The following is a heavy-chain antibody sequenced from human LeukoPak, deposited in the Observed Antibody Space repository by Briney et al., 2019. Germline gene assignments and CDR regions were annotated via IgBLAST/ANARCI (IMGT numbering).Heavy chain of an antibody. J-gene: IGHJ2*01. D-gene: IGHD4-23*01. CDR3: ARSVVTLYWYFDL. CDR2: IYYSGST. CDR1: GGSISSSSYY. V-gene: IGHV4-61*05. Sequence: KTSETLSLTCTVSGGSISSSSYYWGWIRQPPGKGLEWIGYIYYSGSTNYNPSLKSRVTISLDTSKNQFSLKLSSVTTADTAVYYCARSVVTLYWYFDLWGRGTLVTVSS.